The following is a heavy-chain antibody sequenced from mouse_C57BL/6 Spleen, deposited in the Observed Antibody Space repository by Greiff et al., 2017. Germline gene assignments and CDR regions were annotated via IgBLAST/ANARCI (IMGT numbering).Heavy chain of an antibody. Sequence: VHLVESGAELVRPGASVTLSCKASGYTFTDYEMHWVKQTPVHGLEWIGAIDPETGGTAYNQKFKGKAILTADKSSSTAYMELRSLTSEDSAVYYCTRGDGYDGSFAYWGQGTLVTVSA. CDR3: TRGDGYDGSFAY. V-gene: IGHV1-15*01. D-gene: IGHD2-2*01. CDR2: IDPETGGT. CDR1: GYTFTDYE. J-gene: IGHJ3*01.